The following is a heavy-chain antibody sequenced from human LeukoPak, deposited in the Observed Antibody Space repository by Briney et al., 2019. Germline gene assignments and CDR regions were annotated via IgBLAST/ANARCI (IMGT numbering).Heavy chain of an antibody. CDR3: ARACSGGSCYGWFDP. CDR2: ISYEGSKK. J-gene: IGHJ5*02. V-gene: IGHV3-30*04. CDR1: GVTFSSYA. D-gene: IGHD2-15*01. Sequence: GGSLRLSCAAAGVTFSSYARHWGRQGPGKGLWWGAGISYEGSKKYYADSVKGRFTISRDNSKNTLYLQMNSLRAEDTAVYYCARACSGGSCYGWFDPWGQGTLVTVSS.